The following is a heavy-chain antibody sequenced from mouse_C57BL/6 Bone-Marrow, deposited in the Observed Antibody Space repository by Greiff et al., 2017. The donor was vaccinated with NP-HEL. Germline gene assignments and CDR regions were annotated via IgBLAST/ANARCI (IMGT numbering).Heavy chain of an antibody. Sequence: QVHVKQSGAELARPGASVKLSCKASGYTFTSYGISWVKQRPGQGLEWIGEIYPRSGNTYYNEKFKGKATLTADKSSSTAYMELRSLTSEDSAVYFCARYPSYYGSSYGYWGQGTTLTVSS. D-gene: IGHD1-1*01. CDR2: IYPRSGNT. J-gene: IGHJ2*01. CDR1: GYTFTSYG. V-gene: IGHV1-81*01. CDR3: ARYPSYYGSSYGY.